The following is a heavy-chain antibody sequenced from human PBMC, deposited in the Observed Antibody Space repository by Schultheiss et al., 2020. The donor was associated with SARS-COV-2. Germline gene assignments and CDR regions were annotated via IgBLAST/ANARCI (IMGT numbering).Heavy chain of an antibody. Sequence: SVKVSCKASGGTFSSYAISWVRQAPGQGLEWMGGIIPIFGTANYAQKFQGRVTMTRNTSISTAYMELSSLRSEDTAVYYCARGTTKAAYWGQGTLVTVSS. CDR1: GGTFSSYA. D-gene: IGHD1-1*01. CDR3: ARGTTKAAY. V-gene: IGHV1-69*05. CDR2: IIPIFGTA. J-gene: IGHJ4*02.